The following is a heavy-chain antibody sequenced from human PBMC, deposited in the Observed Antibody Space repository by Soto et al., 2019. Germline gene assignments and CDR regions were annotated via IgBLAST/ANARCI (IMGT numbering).Heavy chain of an antibody. CDR2: IYYSGNT. V-gene: IGHV4-39*01. D-gene: IGHD3-10*01. J-gene: IGHJ6*02. Sequence: QLQLQESGPGLVKPSETLSLTCTVSGGSIGGSTYYWGWIRQPPGKGLGWIGSIYYSGNTYYNPSLKSRVTISVDPSNNQFSLKLTFVTAADTAVYYCARLPDYGSGSSGMAVWGHATTVTVS. CDR1: GGSIGGSTYY. CDR3: ARLPDYGSGSSGMAV.